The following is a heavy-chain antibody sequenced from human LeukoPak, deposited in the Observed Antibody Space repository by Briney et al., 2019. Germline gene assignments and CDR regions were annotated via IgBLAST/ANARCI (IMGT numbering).Heavy chain of an antibody. D-gene: IGHD1-26*01. V-gene: IGHV3-23*01. CDR3: AKEISVVGATDFDY. J-gene: IGHJ4*02. Sequence: GGSLSLSCAASGFTFSSYAMSWVRQAPGKGLEWVSAISGSGGSTYYADSVKGRFTISRDNSKNTLYLQVNSLRAEDTAVYYCAKEISVVGATDFDYWGQGTLVTVSS. CDR2: ISGSGGST. CDR1: GFTFSSYA.